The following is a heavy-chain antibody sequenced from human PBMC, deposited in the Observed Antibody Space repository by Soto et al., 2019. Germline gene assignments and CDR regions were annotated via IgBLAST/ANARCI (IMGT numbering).Heavy chain of an antibody. V-gene: IGHV4-31*03. CDR2: ISDSGSS. CDR3: ARVRASATYYHDSTGFDL. CDR1: GGSISSGDSY. D-gene: IGHD3-22*01. Sequence: QVQLQESGPGLVKPSQTLSLTCTVSGGSISSGDSYWSWIRQHPGKGLEWIGYISDSGSSYYNPSLTSRITISEDTSKNQFSLKLSSVTAADTAVYYCARVRASATYYHDSTGFDLWGQGTLVTVSS. J-gene: IGHJ4*02.